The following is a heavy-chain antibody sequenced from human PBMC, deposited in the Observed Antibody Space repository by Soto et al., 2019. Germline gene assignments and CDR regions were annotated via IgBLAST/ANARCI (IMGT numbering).Heavy chain of an antibody. CDR1: VYTLTSYC. CDR2: ISAYNAHP. D-gene: IGHD1-7*01. V-gene: IGHV1-18*04. CDR3: ARDLGWNYSNWFDP. J-gene: IGHJ5*02. Sequence: SMQFSCPTSVYTLTSYCIRWVPQAPGQGLECMGWISAYNAHPHYAQKLPGRVTMTTXTXXSXXXMXLXXLRXDGTAVYCCARDLGWNYSNWFDPWGQGTLVTVSS.